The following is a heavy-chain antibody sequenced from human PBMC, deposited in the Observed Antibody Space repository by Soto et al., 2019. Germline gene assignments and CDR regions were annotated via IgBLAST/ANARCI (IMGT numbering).Heavy chain of an antibody. D-gene: IGHD2-15*01. J-gene: IGHJ5*02. Sequence: ASVKVSCKASGFSFSDYFMHWVRQAPGQGLEWMGIINPSGDSRNYAQKFQGRVTITRDTSTSTVYMDLSSLRYEDTAVYYCARDNSQKSGSPAASSWFHPWGQGTPVTVSS. CDR1: GFSFSDYF. CDR2: INPSGDSR. CDR3: ARDNSQKSGSPAASSWFHP. V-gene: IGHV1-46*01.